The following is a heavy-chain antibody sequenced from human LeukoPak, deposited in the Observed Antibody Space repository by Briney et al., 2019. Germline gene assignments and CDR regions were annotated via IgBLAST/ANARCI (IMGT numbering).Heavy chain of an antibody. CDR3: ARASPGVVFNYFDY. CDR2: IDEAGKDR. Sequence: PGGSLRLSCVASGFTIDSFHMSWVRQAPGKGLEWVANIDEAGKDRYYADSVKGRFTISRDNTKNSVFLDMTSLRVEDTATYFCARASPGVVFNYFDYWGQGALVPVSS. V-gene: IGHV3-7*01. CDR1: GFTIDSFH. J-gene: IGHJ4*01. D-gene: IGHD2-15*01.